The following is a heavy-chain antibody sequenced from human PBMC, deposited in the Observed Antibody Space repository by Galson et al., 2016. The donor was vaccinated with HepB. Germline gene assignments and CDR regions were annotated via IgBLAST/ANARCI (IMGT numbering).Heavy chain of an antibody. CDR3: ARAPGAPRQLAPYYFDY. Sequence: SLRLSCAASGFTFSDYYMIWIRQAPGKGLEWVSYISSNSGFTNYADSVKGRFTISRDNAKNSLYLQMNSLRGEDTAVYYCARAPGAPRQLAPYYFDYWGQGTLVTVSS. V-gene: IGHV3-11*06. CDR2: ISSNSGFT. CDR1: GFTFSDYY. D-gene: IGHD6-13*01. J-gene: IGHJ4*02.